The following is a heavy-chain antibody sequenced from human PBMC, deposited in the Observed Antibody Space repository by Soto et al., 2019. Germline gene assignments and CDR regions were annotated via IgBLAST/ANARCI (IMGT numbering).Heavy chain of an antibody. J-gene: IGHJ3*02. CDR3: AKTTDGWFSAFEI. CDR1: GFIFSSYA. V-gene: IGHV3-23*01. CDR2: ISGSGTTA. Sequence: PGGSLRLSCAASGFIFSSYAMSWVRQAPGKGLEWVSAISGSGTTAYYADSVKGRFTFSRDNSKKTMYLQMNSLRAEDTAVYYCAKTTDGWFSAFEIWGQGTMVPSPQ. D-gene: IGHD6-19*01.